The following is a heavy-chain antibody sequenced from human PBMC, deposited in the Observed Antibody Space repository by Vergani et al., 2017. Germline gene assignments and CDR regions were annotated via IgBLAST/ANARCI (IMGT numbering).Heavy chain of an antibody. Sequence: EVQLVQSGAEVKKPGESLKISCKGSGYSFTSYWIGWVRQMPGKGLEWMGIIYPGDSDTRYSPSFQGQVTISADKSISTAYLQWSSLKASDTAMYYCARRDSSSSMAPCPNFDYWGQGTLVTVSS. CDR2: IYPGDSDT. J-gene: IGHJ4*02. CDR1: GYSFTSYW. V-gene: IGHV5-51*01. D-gene: IGHD6-6*01. CDR3: ARRDSSSSMAPCPNFDY.